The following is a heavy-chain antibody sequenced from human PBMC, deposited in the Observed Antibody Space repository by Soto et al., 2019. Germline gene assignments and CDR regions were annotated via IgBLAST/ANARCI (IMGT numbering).Heavy chain of an antibody. CDR1: GGTFSSYA. Sequence: QVQLVQSGAEVKKPGSSVKVSCKASGGTFSSYAISWVRQAPGQGLEWMGGIIPIFGTANYAQKFEGRVTITAEESTSTAYMELSSLRSEDTAVYYCASARGSYEYYYYGMDVWGQGTTVTVSS. J-gene: IGHJ6*02. CDR2: IIPIFGTA. CDR3: ASARGSYEYYYYGMDV. V-gene: IGHV1-69*01. D-gene: IGHD1-26*01.